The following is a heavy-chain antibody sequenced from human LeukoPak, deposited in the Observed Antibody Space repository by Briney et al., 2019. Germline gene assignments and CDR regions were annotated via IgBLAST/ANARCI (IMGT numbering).Heavy chain of an antibody. CDR1: GFTFEDYG. V-gene: IGHV3-20*04. D-gene: IGHD3-16*02. CDR3: ARDLGMITFGGVIVQLGWFDP. Sequence: GGSLRLSCAASGFTFEDYGMSWVRQAPGKGLEWVSGINWNGGSTGYADSVKGRFTISRDNAKNSLYLQMNSLRAEDTALYYCARDLGMITFGGVIVQLGWFDPWGQGTLVTVSS. CDR2: INWNGGST. J-gene: IGHJ5*02.